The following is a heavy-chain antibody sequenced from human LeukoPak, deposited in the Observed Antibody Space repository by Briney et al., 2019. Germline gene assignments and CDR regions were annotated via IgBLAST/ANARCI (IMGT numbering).Heavy chain of an antibody. J-gene: IGHJ4*02. D-gene: IGHD4-17*01. CDR3: ARDTDTVTTILDY. V-gene: IGHV3-74*01. Sequence: RPGGSLRLSCAASGFTFSSYWMHWVRQAPGKGLVWVSRINSDGSSTSYADSVKGRFTIARDYAKNTLYLQMNSLRAEDTAVYYCARDTDTVTTILDYWGQGTLVTVSS. CDR2: INSDGSST. CDR1: GFTFSSYW.